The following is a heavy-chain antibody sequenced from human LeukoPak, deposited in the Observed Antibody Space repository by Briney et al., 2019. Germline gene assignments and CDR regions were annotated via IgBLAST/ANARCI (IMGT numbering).Heavy chain of an antibody. V-gene: IGHV4-34*01. J-gene: IGHJ4*02. D-gene: IGHD2-15*01. CDR3: ARPPYCSGGSCYSY. Sequence: SETLSLTCAVYGGSFSGYYWSWIRQPPGKGLEWIGEINHSGSTNYNPSLKSRVTISVDTSKNQFSLKRSSVTAADTAVYYCARPPYCSGGSCYSYWGQGTLVTVSS. CDR1: GGSFSGYY. CDR2: INHSGST.